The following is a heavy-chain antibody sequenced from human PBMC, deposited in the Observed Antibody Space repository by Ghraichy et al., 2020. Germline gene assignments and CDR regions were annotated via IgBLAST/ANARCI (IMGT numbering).Heavy chain of an antibody. CDR3: ARHLESYYYYGMDV. Sequence: SETLSLTCTVSGGSISSYYWSWIRQSPGKELEWIGYIHYSGSTNYNPSLKSRLTLSADTSKNQFSLKLIAMTAADTAVYYCARHLESYYYYGMDVWGQGTTVTVSS. V-gene: IGHV4-59*08. J-gene: IGHJ6*02. CDR2: IHYSGST. CDR1: GGSISSYY.